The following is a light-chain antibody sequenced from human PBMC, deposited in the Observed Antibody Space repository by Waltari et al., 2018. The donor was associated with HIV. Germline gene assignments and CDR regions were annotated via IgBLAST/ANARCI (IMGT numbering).Light chain of an antibody. J-gene: IGLJ2*01. CDR2: EVF. CDR3: TSYAGRNTLV. CDR1: TIDVVSYNY. Sequence: QSALTQPPSASGSPGQSVPISCTGKTIDVVSYNYLSWYQQHPGKAPKLMIYEVFKRPSGVPDRFSGSKSGNTASLTVSGLQAEDEADYYCTSYAGRNTLVFGGGTKLTVL. V-gene: IGLV2-8*01.